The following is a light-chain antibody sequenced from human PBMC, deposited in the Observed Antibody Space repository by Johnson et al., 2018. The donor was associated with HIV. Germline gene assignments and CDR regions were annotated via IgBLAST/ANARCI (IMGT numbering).Light chain of an antibody. CDR2: EKN. J-gene: IGLJ1*01. CDR1: TSNIGNNY. V-gene: IGLV1-51*02. CDR3: GTWDSSLSAGLDV. Sequence: QSVLTQPPSVSAAPGQKVTISCSGSTSNIGNNYVSWYQQLPGTAPKLLIYEKNKRPSGIPDRFSASKSGTSATLDITGLQTGDEAEYYCGTWDSSLSAGLDVFGTGTKVTVL.